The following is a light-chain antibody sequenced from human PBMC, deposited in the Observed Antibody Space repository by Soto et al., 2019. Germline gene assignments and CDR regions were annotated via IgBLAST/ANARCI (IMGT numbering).Light chain of an antibody. CDR3: SSYTSSSTV. CDR2: DAS. V-gene: IGLV2-14*01. CDR1: SSDVGGYNY. Sequence: QSALTQPASVSGSPGQSITISCTGTSSDVGGYNYVSWYQQHPGKAPKLMIYDASNRPSGVSNLFSGSKSGNTASLTISGLQAEDEADYYCSSYTSSSTVFGTGTKLTVL. J-gene: IGLJ1*01.